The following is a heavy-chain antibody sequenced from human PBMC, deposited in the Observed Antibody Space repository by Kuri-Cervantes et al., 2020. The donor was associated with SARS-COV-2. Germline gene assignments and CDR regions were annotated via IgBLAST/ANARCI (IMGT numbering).Heavy chain of an antibody. Sequence: GESLKISCAASGFTFSDHTMDWVRQAPGKGLEWVGRIKNEDQGYTTYYAASVKGRFTISRDDSKDSLYLQLSSLKSEDTALYYCSRAGPGVSWDFWGQGTLVTVSS. J-gene: IGHJ4*02. V-gene: IGHV3-72*01. CDR2: IKNEDQGYTT. D-gene: IGHD2-8*01. CDR1: GFTFSDHT. CDR3: SRAGPGVSWDF.